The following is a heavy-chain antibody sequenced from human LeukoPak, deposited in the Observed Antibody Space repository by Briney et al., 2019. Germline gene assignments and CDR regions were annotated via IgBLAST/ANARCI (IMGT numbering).Heavy chain of an antibody. CDR2: VNSEGSST. CDR3: VSTVDYWYFDL. D-gene: IGHD6-19*01. CDR1: GFTFSSHW. J-gene: IGHJ2*01. V-gene: IGHV3-74*01. Sequence: GGSLRLSCAASGFTFSSHWMHWVRQAPGKRLMWVSRVNSEGSSTTYADSVKGRFTISRDNAKNTLYLQINSLRAEDTAVYYCVSTVDYWYFDLWGRGTLVTVSS.